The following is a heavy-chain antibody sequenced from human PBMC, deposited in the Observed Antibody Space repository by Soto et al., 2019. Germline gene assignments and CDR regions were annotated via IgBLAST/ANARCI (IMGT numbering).Heavy chain of an antibody. CDR1: GYKFTTFW. CDR3: ARPASGGSRDAFDV. CDR2: IDPTDSFT. V-gene: IGHV5-10-1*01. D-gene: IGHD2-15*01. Sequence: GESLKISCKASGYKFTTFWLNWVRQTPGKGLEWLGRIDPTDSFTNYSPPFEGHVTISVDRSISTAYLQWNSLQSSDTAIYYCARPASGGSRDAFDVWGQGTTVTVSS. J-gene: IGHJ3*01.